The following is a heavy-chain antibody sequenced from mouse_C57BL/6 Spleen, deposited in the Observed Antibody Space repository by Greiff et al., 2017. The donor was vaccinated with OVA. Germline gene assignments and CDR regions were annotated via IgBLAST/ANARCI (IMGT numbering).Heavy chain of an antibody. V-gene: IGHV14-2*01. Sequence: VQLQQSGAELAKPGASVKLSCTASGFTITDYYMHWVKQRTEQGLEWIGRIDPEDGETKYAPKFQGKATITADTSSNTAYLQLRSLTSEDSAVYYCAPITAVVAGWYFDVWGTGTTVTVSA. CDR1: GFTITDYY. J-gene: IGHJ1*03. CDR3: APITAVVAGWYFDV. D-gene: IGHD1-1*01. CDR2: IDPEDGET.